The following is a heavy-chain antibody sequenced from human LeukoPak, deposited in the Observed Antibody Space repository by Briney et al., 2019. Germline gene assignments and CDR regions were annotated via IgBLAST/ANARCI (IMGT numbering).Heavy chain of an antibody. CDR3: ARSGKSLGYCSGGSCYPRFDP. D-gene: IGHD2-15*01. Sequence: SETLSLTCTVSGGSISSSSYYWGWIRQPPGKGLEWIGYIYYSGSTNYNPSLKSRVTISVDTSKNQFSLKLSSVTAADTAVYYCARSGKSLGYCSGGSCYPRFDPWGQGTLVTVSS. CDR2: IYYSGST. J-gene: IGHJ5*02. V-gene: IGHV4-61*05. CDR1: GGSISSSSYY.